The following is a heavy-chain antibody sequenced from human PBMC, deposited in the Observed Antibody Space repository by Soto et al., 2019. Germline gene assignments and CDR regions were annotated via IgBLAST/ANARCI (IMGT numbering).Heavy chain of an antibody. J-gene: IGHJ4*02. CDR3: AKDQTDVTLFDY. CDR1: GFTFSGSA. V-gene: IGHV3-15*01. D-gene: IGHD2-21*02. CDR2: IKSKGNGGTA. Sequence: LRLSCAASGFTFSGSAMHWVRQASGKGLEWVGRIKSKGNGGTADYAAPVKGRFTISRDDSKNMLYLQMNSLKTEDTAVYYCAKDQTDVTLFDYWGQGTLVTVSS.